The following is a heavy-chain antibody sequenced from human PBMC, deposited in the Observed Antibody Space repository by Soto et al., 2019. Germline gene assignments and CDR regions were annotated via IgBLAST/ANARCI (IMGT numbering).Heavy chain of an antibody. V-gene: IGHV1-69*01. D-gene: IGHD3-10*01. Sequence: QVQLVQSGAEVKKPGSSVKVSCKASGGTFSSYAISWVRQAPGQGLEWMGGIIPIFGTANYAQKFQGRVTITADESTSTAYMELSSLSSEDTAVYYCARGEDYGSGSYAVSWGFDYWGQGTLVTVSS. CDR1: GGTFSSYA. CDR2: IIPIFGTA. J-gene: IGHJ4*02. CDR3: ARGEDYGSGSYAVSWGFDY.